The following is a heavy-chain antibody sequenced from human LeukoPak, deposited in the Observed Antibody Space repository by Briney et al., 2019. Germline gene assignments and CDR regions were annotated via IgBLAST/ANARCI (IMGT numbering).Heavy chain of an antibody. J-gene: IGHJ4*02. Sequence: GRSLRLSCAASGFIFSSYGMHWVRQAPGKGLEWVAVIWYDGSNKYYANSVKGRFTISRDNSNNTLYLQMKSLRAEDTGVYYCARGNREDVYWAVPAVEFDYWGQGTLVTVPS. CDR1: GFIFSSYG. CDR2: IWYDGSNK. V-gene: IGHV3-33*01. D-gene: IGHD2-2*01. CDR3: ARGNREDVYWAVPAVEFDY.